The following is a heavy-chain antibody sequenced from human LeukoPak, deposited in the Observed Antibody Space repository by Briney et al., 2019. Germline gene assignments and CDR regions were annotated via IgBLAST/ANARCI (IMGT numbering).Heavy chain of an antibody. CDR3: ARAYGSGSYYGHYYYMDV. V-gene: IGHV1-46*01. J-gene: IGHJ6*03. D-gene: IGHD3-10*01. CDR2: INPSSGST. Sequence: ASVKVSCKASGYTFTSYYMHWVRQAPGQGLEWMGIINPSSGSTSYAQKFQGRVTMTRDTSTSTVYMELSSLRSEDTAVYYCARAYGSGSYYGHYYYMDVWGKGTTVTISS. CDR1: GYTFTSYY.